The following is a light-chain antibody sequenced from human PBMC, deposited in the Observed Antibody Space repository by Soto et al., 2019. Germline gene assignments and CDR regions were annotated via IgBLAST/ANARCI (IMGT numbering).Light chain of an antibody. V-gene: IGLV2-14*01. CDR1: SSDVGGYNY. Sequence: QSVLTQPASVSGSPGQSITISCTGTSSDVGGYNYVSWYQQYPGKAPKLMIYDVTNRPSGVSTHFSGSKSGNTASLTISGLQAEDEADYYCSSCASSSPWVFGGGTKLTVL. CDR2: DVT. J-gene: IGLJ2*01. CDR3: SSCASSSPWV.